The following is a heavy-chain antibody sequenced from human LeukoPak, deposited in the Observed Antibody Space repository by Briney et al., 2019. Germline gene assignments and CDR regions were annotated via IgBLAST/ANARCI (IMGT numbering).Heavy chain of an antibody. CDR3: AKDGVIGWAYMDV. J-gene: IGHJ6*03. CDR1: GFTFSSYS. CDR2: INSGGST. D-gene: IGHD6-19*01. Sequence: GGSLRLSCAASGFTFSSYSMSWVRQAPGKGLEWVSSINSGGSTFYADSVKGRFTISRDNSQNTLYLQMNSLTAEDTAVYYCAKDGVIGWAYMDVWGKGTTVTVSS. V-gene: IGHV3-23*01.